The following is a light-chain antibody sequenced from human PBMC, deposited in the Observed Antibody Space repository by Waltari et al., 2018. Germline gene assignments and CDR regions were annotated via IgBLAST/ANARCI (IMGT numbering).Light chain of an antibody. CDR1: QNVGKY. CDR3: QKYVTLPAT. CDR2: HAS. J-gene: IGKJ1*01. Sequence: EFLLTQSPVTACVSPGEGVTLSCRASQNVGKYLAWYQQSPCQPPRLLIYHASNRAIGIPDRFSGSGSGTDFSLTISRLEPEDFAVYYCQKYVTLPATFGQGTKVEIK. V-gene: IGKV3-20*01.